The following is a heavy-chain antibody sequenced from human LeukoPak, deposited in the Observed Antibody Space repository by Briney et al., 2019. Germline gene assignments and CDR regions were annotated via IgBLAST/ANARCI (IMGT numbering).Heavy chain of an antibody. CDR3: AKDLLRGYDDAFDI. V-gene: IGHV3-48*03. CDR1: GFTFSSYE. D-gene: IGHD5-18*01. CDR2: ISSSGSTI. J-gene: IGHJ3*02. Sequence: GGSLRLSCAASGFTFSSYEMNWVRQAPGKGLEWVSYISSSGSTIYYADSVKGRFTISRDNSKNTLYLQMNSLRAEDTAVYYCAKDLLRGYDDAFDIWGQGTMVTVSS.